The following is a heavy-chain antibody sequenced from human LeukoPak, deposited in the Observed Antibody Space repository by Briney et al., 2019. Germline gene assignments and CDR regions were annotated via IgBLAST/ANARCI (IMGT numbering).Heavy chain of an antibody. V-gene: IGHV4-59*01. D-gene: IGHD6-13*01. CDR1: GGSMNSYY. CDR2: IYNSRDT. J-gene: IGHJ4*02. CDR3: ARKGPIAATGPDY. Sequence: SETLSLTCTVSGGSMNSYYWSRIRQPPGKGLEWLGYIYNSRDTNYNPSLKSRVTFSADTSKNQFSLKLSSVTAADTAVYYCARKGPIAATGPDYWGQGTLVTVSS.